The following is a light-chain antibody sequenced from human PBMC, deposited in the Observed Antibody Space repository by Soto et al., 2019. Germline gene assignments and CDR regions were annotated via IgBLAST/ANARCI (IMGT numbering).Light chain of an antibody. CDR2: EVN. CDR3: SSFTNTSTHV. CDR1: SSDIGAYDY. V-gene: IGLV2-14*01. Sequence: SARTQPASLSGSPGQSITISCTGTSSDIGAYDYVSWFQQHPGKAPKLMISEVNNRPSGVSNRFSGSKSGNTAYLTISGLQVEDEAEYFCSSFTNTSTHVVGTGTKVTVL. J-gene: IGLJ1*01.